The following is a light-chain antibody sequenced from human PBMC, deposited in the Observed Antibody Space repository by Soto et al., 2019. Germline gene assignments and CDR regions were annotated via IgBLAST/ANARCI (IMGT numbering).Light chain of an antibody. V-gene: IGKV1-5*03. CDR1: PTISSW. CDR3: QRYNSYSEA. J-gene: IGKJ1*01. Sequence: DIQMTQSHSTLSGSVGDRVTITCRASPTISSWLAWYQQKPGKAPKLLIYKASTLRSGVPSRFSGSGSWTEVTLNISSQQPDDFPTYYFQRYNSYSEAFGQGTKV. CDR2: KAS.